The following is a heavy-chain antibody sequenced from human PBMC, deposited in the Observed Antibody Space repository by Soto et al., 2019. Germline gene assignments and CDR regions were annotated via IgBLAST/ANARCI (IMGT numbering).Heavy chain of an antibody. CDR2: IRDSGDRA. CDR3: ANRGKYYFDH. V-gene: IGHV3-23*01. CDR1: GFTFSSYA. Sequence: EVQLLESGGGFVQPGGSLRLSCAASGFTFSSYAMSWVRQAPGKGLEWVSSIRDSGDRAYYADSVKGRFTISRDNSRKTLSLQMNSLRAEDTAVYYCANRGKYYFDHWGQGTLVTVSS. J-gene: IGHJ4*02.